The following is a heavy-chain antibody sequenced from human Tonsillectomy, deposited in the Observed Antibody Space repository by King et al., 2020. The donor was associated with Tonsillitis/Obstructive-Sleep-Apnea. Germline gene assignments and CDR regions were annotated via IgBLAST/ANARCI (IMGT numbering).Heavy chain of an antibody. CDR3: ARETIFGVVTLFDY. D-gene: IGHD3-3*01. Sequence: QLQESGPGLVKPSETLSLTCTVSGGSISSYYWSWIRQPPGKGLEWIGYIYYSGSTNYNPSLKSRVTISVDTSKNQFFLKLRSVTAADTAVYYCARETIFGVVTLFDYWGQGTLVTVSS. CDR2: IYYSGST. V-gene: IGHV4-59*12. CDR1: GGSISSYY. J-gene: IGHJ4*02.